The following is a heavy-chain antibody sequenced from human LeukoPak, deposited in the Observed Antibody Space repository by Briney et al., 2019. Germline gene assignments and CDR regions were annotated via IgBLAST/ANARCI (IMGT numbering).Heavy chain of an antibody. CDR2: IWYDGSNK. V-gene: IGHV3-33*06. CDR3: AKDSPMDYYYYYMDV. D-gene: IGHD3-10*01. Sequence: GGSLRLSCAASGFTFSSYGMHWVRQAPGKGLGWVAVIWYDGSNKYYADSVKGRFTISRDNSKNTLYLQMNSLRAEDTAVYYCAKDSPMDYYYYYMDVWGKGTTVTVSS. CDR1: GFTFSSYG. J-gene: IGHJ6*03.